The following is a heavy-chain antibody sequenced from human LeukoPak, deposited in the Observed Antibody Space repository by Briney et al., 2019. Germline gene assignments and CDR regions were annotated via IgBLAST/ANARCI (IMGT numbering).Heavy chain of an antibody. CDR3: ARVAVYYHYMDV. Sequence: SETLSLTCTVSGYSISSGYYWGWIRQPPGKGLEWIGSIYHSGSTYYNPSLKSRVTISVDTSKNQFSLKLSSVTAADTAVYYCARVAVYYHYMDVWGKGTTVTASS. V-gene: IGHV4-38-2*02. CDR1: GYSISSGYY. J-gene: IGHJ6*03. CDR2: IYHSGST. D-gene: IGHD6-19*01.